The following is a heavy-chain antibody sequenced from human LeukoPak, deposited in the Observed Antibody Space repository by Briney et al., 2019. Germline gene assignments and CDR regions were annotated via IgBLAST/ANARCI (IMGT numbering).Heavy chain of an antibody. V-gene: IGHV3-21*01. CDR1: GFTFSSYS. CDR2: ISSSGTFT. Sequence: PGGSLRLSCAASGFTFSSYSMHWVRQAPGKGLEWVSFISSSGTFTNYADSVKGRFTISRDNAKNSLYLQMNSLRAEDTAVYYCAELGITMIGGVWGKGTTVTISS. J-gene: IGHJ6*04. CDR3: AELGITMIGGV. D-gene: IGHD3-10*02.